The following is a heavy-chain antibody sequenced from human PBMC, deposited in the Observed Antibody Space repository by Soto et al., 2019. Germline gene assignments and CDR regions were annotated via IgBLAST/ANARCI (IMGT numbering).Heavy chain of an antibody. CDR3: AKDTSSGWFDY. CDR2: ISYDGSNR. CDR1: GFTFSSYA. V-gene: IGHV3-30*18. Sequence: GGSLRLSCAASGFTFSSYAMSWVRQAPGKGLEWVAIISYDGSNRYYAGSVKGRFTISRDNSKNTLYLQMNSLRTEDTAVYFCAKDTSSGWFDYWGQGTRVTVAS. J-gene: IGHJ4*02. D-gene: IGHD6-19*01.